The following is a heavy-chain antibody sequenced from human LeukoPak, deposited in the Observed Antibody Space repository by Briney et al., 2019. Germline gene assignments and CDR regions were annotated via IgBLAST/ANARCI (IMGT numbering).Heavy chain of an antibody. Sequence: GGSLRLSCAASGFTFNSYAMSWVRQAPGKGLEWVSGINWNGGSTGYADSVKGRFTISRDNAKNSLYLQMNSLRAEDTALYYCARDFRFDYYDILTGYPAGGDYWGQGTLVTVSS. D-gene: IGHD3-9*01. V-gene: IGHV3-20*04. CDR2: INWNGGST. J-gene: IGHJ4*02. CDR3: ARDFRFDYYDILTGYPAGGDY. CDR1: GFTFNSYA.